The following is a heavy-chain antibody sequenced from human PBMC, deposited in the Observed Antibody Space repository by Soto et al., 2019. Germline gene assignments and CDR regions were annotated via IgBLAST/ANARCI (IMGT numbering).Heavy chain of an antibody. CDR1: GFSFSSYA. CDR2: ISGSDGST. V-gene: IGHV3-23*01. J-gene: IGHJ4*02. CDR3: ARRSSSWYFDY. D-gene: IGHD6-13*01. Sequence: PGGSLGLSCAASGFSFSSYAMNWVRQAPGKGLEWVSVISGSDGSTYYADSVKGRFTISRDNSKNTLNLQMNSLRAEDTAVYYCARRSSSWYFDYWGQGTLVTVSS.